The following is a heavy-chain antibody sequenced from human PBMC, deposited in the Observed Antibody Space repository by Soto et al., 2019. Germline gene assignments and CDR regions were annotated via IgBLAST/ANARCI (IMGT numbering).Heavy chain of an antibody. J-gene: IGHJ4*02. Sequence: SETQPLTWTVSGGYISNVDYDWSWISQTPGKGLEWIGCIYYTGSTYYNPHLKSRVTISLDTAKNQVNLKLTSVTAADTAVFYCARVKLEESLWESQAYTGMRPGAADYWGQGTPVTVSS. CDR1: GGYISNVDYD. D-gene: IGHD3-16*01. V-gene: IGHV4-30-4*01. CDR2: IYYTGST. CDR3: ARVKLEESLWESQAYTGMRPGAADY.